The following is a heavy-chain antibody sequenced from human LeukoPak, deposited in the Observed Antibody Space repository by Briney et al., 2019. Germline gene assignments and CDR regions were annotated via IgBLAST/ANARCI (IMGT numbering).Heavy chain of an antibody. CDR3: ARGGVYSSSWYFW. V-gene: IGHV3-53*01. CDR1: GFTVSSNY. D-gene: IGHD6-13*01. CDR2: IYSGGST. J-gene: IGHJ4*02. Sequence: GGSLRLSCAASGFTVSSNYMSWVRQAPGKGLEWVSVIYSGGSTYYADSMKGRFTISRDNSKNTLYLQMNSLRAEDTAVYYCARGGVYSSSWYFWWGQGTLVTVSS.